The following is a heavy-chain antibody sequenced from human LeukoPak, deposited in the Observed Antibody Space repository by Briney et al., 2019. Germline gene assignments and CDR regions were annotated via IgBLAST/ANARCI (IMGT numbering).Heavy chain of an antibody. V-gene: IGHV4-34*01. CDR1: GGSFSGYY. CDR3: ARVMYSSGWSRRGNYFGMDV. J-gene: IGHJ6*02. D-gene: IGHD6-19*01. CDR2: ITHSGST. Sequence: SETLSLTCAVYGGSFSGYYWSWIRQPPGKGLEWIGEITHSGSTKYNPSLKSRVTISVDTSKNQFSLRLSSATAADTAVYYCARVMYSSGWSRRGNYFGMDVWGQGTTVTVSS.